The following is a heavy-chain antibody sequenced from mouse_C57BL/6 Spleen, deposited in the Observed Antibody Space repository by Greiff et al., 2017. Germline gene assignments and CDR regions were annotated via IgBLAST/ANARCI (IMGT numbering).Heavy chain of an antibody. J-gene: IGHJ4*01. CDR2: INPSTGGT. CDR3: ARGRITTVVAYYYAMDY. CDR1: GYSFTGYY. Sequence: VQLQQSGPELVKPGASVKISCKASGYSFTGYYMNWVKQSPEKSLEWIGEINPSTGGTTYNQKFKAKATLTVDKSSSTAYMQLKSLTSEDSAVYYGARGRITTVVAYYYAMDYWGQGTSVTVSS. D-gene: IGHD1-1*01. V-gene: IGHV1-42*01.